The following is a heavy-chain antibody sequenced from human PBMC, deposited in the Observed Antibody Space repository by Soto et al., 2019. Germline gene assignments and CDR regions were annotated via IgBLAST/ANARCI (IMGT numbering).Heavy chain of an antibody. CDR3: AKDLNWGIAARSFDY. Sequence: GGSLRLSCAASGFTFSSYAMSWVRQAPGKGLEWVSAISGSGGSTYYADSVKGRFTISRDNSKNTLYLQMNSLRAEDTAVYYCAKDLNWGIAARSFDYWGQGTLVTVSS. V-gene: IGHV3-23*01. J-gene: IGHJ4*02. CDR2: ISGSGGST. CDR1: GFTFSSYA. D-gene: IGHD6-6*01.